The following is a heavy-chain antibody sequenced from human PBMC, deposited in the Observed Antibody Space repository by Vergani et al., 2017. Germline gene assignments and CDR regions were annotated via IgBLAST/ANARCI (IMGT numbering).Heavy chain of an antibody. V-gene: IGHV4-34*01. Sequence: QVQFQQWGAGRLNPSKTLSFTCAVYGGSSSGYSWSWTGQPQGKGLEWIGEINHSGSTNYNPSLKSRVTISVDTSKNQFSLKLSSVTAADTAVYYCARGGRQWLGRTYFDYWGQGTLVTVSS. CDR2: INHSGST. D-gene: IGHD6-19*01. CDR3: ARGGRQWLGRTYFDY. CDR1: GGSSSGYS. J-gene: IGHJ4*02.